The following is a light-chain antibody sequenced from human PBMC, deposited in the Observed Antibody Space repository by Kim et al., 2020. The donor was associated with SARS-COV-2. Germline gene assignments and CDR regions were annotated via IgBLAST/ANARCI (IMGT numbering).Light chain of an antibody. V-gene: IGLV1-51*01. J-gene: IGLJ3*02. CDR1: SSNMGNKY. CDR2: DNN. CDR3: GTWDSSLSAWV. Sequence: GQKVTISCSGSSSNMGNKYVSWYQQLPGTAPKLLIYDNNKRPSGIPDRFSGSKSGTSATLGITGLQTGDEADYYCGTWDSSLSAWVFGGGTQLTVL.